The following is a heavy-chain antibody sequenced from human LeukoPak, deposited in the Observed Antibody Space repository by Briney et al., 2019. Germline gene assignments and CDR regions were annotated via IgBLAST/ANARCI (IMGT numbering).Heavy chain of an antibody. CDR2: IYYSGST. CDR3: AGVDYDILTGYYWIDY. Sequence: SQTLSLTCTVSGGSISSGGYYWSWIRQHPGKGLEWIGYIYYSGSTYYNPSLKSRVTISVDTSKNQFSLKLSSVTAADTAVYYCAGVDYDILTGYYWIDYWGQGTLVTVSS. CDR1: GGSISSGGYY. D-gene: IGHD3-9*01. V-gene: IGHV4-31*03. J-gene: IGHJ4*02.